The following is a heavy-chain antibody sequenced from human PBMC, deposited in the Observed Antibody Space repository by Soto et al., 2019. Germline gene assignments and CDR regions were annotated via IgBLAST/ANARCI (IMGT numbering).Heavy chain of an antibody. CDR1: GYTFTSYG. CDR2: ISAYNGNT. V-gene: IGHV1-18*01. J-gene: IGHJ4*02. D-gene: IGHD3-9*01. Sequence: GASVKVSCKASGYTFTSYGISWVRQAPGQGLEWMGWISAYNGNTNYAQKLQGRVTMTTDTSTSTAYMELRSLRSDDTAVYYCARDPGSVLRYFDWLGYSSRWTPVHFDYWGQGTLVTVS. CDR3: ARDPGSVLRYFDWLGYSSRWTPVHFDY.